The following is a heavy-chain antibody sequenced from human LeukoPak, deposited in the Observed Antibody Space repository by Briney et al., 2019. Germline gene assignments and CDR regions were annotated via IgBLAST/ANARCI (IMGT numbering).Heavy chain of an antibody. CDR3: ARAGFTFSDYFGSFFDY. CDR1: GFTFSKHW. J-gene: IGHJ4*02. Sequence: GGSLRLSCVASGFTFSKHWMSWVRQAPGKGLEWVANIKQDGSEKYYVDSVEGRFTISRGNAKNSLYLQMNSLRAEDTAVYYCARAGFTFSDYFGSFFDYWGQGTLVTVSS. V-gene: IGHV3-7*01. CDR2: IKQDGSEK. D-gene: IGHD3-10*01.